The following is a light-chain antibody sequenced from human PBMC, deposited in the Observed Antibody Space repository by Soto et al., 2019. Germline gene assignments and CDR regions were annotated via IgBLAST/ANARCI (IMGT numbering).Light chain of an antibody. J-gene: IGKJ2*01. Sequence: EIVLTQSPATLSLSPGERVTLSCGASQSLSSTYLAWYQQKPGLAPRLLIYDASTRATGIPDRFSGSGSGADFTLTIKRLEPEDFAVYYCQQYGTSPYTFGQGTKLEI. CDR3: QQYGTSPYT. V-gene: IGKV3D-20*01. CDR1: QSLSSTY. CDR2: DAS.